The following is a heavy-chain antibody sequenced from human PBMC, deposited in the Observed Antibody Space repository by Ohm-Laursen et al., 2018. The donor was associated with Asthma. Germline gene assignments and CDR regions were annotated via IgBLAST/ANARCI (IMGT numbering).Heavy chain of an antibody. CDR3: ARDTRGGYDSSGYPTYYGMDV. CDR2: IYYSGST. V-gene: IGHV4-59*01. Sequence: SQTLSLTCPVSGGSISSYYWSWIRQPPGKGLEWIGYIYYSGSTNYNPSLKSRVTISVDTSKNQFSLKLSSVTAADTAVYYCARDTRGGYDSSGYPTYYGMDVWGQGTTVTVSS. J-gene: IGHJ6*02. D-gene: IGHD3-22*01. CDR1: GGSISSYY.